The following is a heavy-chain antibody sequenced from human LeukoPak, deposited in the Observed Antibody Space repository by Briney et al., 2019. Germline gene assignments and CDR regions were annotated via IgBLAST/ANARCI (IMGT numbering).Heavy chain of an antibody. J-gene: IGHJ4*02. CDR3: ARRLMVRGVYYFDY. Sequence: GGSLRLSCAASGFTFSTYAMTWVRQAPGKGLEWVSAISGSGGSTYYADSVKGRSTISRDNAKNSLYLQMNSLRAEDTAVYYCARRLMVRGVYYFDYWGQGTLVTVSS. CDR2: ISGSGGST. D-gene: IGHD3-10*01. V-gene: IGHV3-23*01. CDR1: GFTFSTYA.